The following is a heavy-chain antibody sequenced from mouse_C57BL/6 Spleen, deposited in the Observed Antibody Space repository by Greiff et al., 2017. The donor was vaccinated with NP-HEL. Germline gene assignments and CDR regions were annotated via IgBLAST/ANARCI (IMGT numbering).Heavy chain of an antibody. Sequence: QVQLQQPGAELVKPGASVKLSCKASGYTFTSYWMQWVKQRPGQGLEWIGEIDPSDSYTNYNQKFKGKATLTVDTSSSTAYMQLSSLTSEDSAVDYCARNYRYFDVWGTGTTVTVSS. CDR2: IDPSDSYT. J-gene: IGHJ1*03. V-gene: IGHV1-50*01. CDR1: GYTFTSYW. CDR3: ARNYRYFDV.